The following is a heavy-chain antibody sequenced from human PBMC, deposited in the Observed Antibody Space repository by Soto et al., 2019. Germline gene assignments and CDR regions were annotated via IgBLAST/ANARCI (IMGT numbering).Heavy chain of an antibody. CDR3: AKSPGMYYYDRSGYYHYDS. CDR2: ISGSGVST. V-gene: IGHV3-23*01. D-gene: IGHD3-22*01. Sequence: EVQLLESGGGLAQPGGSLRLSCAASGFTFSSYAMSWVRQAPGKGLEWVSAISGSGVSTYYADSVKGRFTISRDNSKNHLYLQMNSLRAEDTAVYYCAKSPGMYYYDRSGYYHYDSWGQGTLVTVSS. CDR1: GFTFSSYA. J-gene: IGHJ4*02.